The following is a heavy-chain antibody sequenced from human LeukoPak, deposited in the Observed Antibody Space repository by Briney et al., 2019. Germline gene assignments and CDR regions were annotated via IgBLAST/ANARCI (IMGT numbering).Heavy chain of an antibody. J-gene: IGHJ4*02. V-gene: IGHV3-15*07. CDR1: GFTFSDAW. CDR3: TTGNWGPY. Sequence: GGSLRLSCAASGFTFSDAWMNWVRQAPGKGLEWVGRIKRKTDAGTTDYAAPVKGRLTISRDDSKNTLYLQMNSLKTEDTAVYYCTTGNWGPYWGRGTLVTVSS. D-gene: IGHD7-27*01. CDR2: IKRKTDAGTT.